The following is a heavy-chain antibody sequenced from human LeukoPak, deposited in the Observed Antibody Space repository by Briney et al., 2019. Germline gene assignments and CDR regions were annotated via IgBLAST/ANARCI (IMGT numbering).Heavy chain of an antibody. V-gene: IGHV4-39*01. Sequence: PSETLSLTCTVSGGSINSTRYYWGWIRQPPGKGLEWIGSICYSGDTHYNPSLRSRVTISVDTSKNQFSLKTNSMTAADTSVYYCATGSMTTRYYYYFYMDVWGKGTTVTVSS. CDR2: ICYSGDT. J-gene: IGHJ6*03. CDR1: GGSINSTRYY. CDR3: ATGSMTTRYYYYFYMDV. D-gene: IGHD4-11*01.